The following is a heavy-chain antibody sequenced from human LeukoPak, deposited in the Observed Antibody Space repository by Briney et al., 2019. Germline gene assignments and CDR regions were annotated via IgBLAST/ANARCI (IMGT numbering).Heavy chain of an antibody. CDR2: LSASGGST. Sequence: SGGSLRLSCAASGFTFSSYAMSWVRQAPGRGLEWVSTLSASGGSTYYADSVKGRFTISRDDSKNTLYLQMNSLRAEDTAIYFCARDRYGDFVFDYWGQGTLVTVSS. D-gene: IGHD4-17*01. CDR1: GFTFSSYA. CDR3: ARDRYGDFVFDY. V-gene: IGHV3-23*01. J-gene: IGHJ4*02.